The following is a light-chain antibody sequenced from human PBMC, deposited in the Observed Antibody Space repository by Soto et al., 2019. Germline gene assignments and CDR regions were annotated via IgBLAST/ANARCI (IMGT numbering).Light chain of an antibody. J-gene: IGLJ1*01. Sequence: QSAPTQPRSVSGSPGQTVTISCTGTSRDVGFSNYISWYQQHPGEAPKLVIYDVAQRPSGVPDRLSGSRSGKTASLTISGLQPDDEGDYYCCSYVGGDTLIFGSGTKLTVL. CDR1: SRDVGFSNY. CDR3: CSYVGGDTLI. V-gene: IGLV2-11*01. CDR2: DVA.